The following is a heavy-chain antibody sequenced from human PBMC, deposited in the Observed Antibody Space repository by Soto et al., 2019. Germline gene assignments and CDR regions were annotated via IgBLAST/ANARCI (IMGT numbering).Heavy chain of an antibody. CDR2: ISSSGHTI. CDR1: GFTFSGYE. V-gene: IGHV3-48*03. J-gene: IGHJ6*02. CDR3: ARVNRGMDV. Sequence: PGGSLRLSCAASGFTFSGYEMIWVRQAPGKGLEWVSYISSSGHTIYHADSVKGRFTISRDNAKNSLYLQMNSLRAEDTTVYYCARVNRGMDVWGQGTTVTVSS.